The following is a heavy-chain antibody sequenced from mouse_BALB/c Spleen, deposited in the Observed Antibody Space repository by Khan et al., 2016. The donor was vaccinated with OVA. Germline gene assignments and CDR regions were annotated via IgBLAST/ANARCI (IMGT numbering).Heavy chain of an antibody. V-gene: IGHV1-9*01. CDR3: ARGGYGGFAY. CDR2: IFPGSVST. J-gene: IGHJ3*01. Sequence: QLQESGGDLMKPGASVKISCKATGYTFSSYWIEWVKQRPGHGLEWIGQIFPGSVSTTYNEKFKGKATFTADPSSNTAYMQLSSLTSEDSAVYYCARGGYGGFAYWGQGTLVTVSA. CDR1: GYTFSSYW. D-gene: IGHD2-2*01.